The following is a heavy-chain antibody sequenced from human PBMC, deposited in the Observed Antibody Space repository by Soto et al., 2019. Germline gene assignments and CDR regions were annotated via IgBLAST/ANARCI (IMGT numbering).Heavy chain of an antibody. CDR1: GYSISSGYY. J-gene: IGHJ5*02. Sequence: SETLSLTCAVPGYSISSGYYWGWIRQPPGKGLDWIGSIYHSGSTYYNPSLKSRVTISVDTSKNQFSLKLSSVTAADTAVYYCARDGSLLNYDFWSGLNWFDPWGQGTLVTVSS. CDR3: ARDGSLLNYDFWSGLNWFDP. CDR2: IYHSGST. V-gene: IGHV4-38-2*02. D-gene: IGHD3-3*01.